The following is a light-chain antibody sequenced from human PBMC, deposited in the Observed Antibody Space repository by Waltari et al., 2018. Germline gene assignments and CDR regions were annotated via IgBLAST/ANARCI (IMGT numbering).Light chain of an antibody. V-gene: IGKV3-11*01. Sequence: EIVLTHSPATLSLSPGERATLSCRASQSVSSYLAWYRQKPGQAPRLLIYDASNRATGIPARCSGSGSGTDFTLTISSLEPEDFAVYYCQHRSNWPLFTFGPGTKVDFK. CDR2: DAS. J-gene: IGKJ3*01. CDR1: QSVSSY. CDR3: QHRSNWPLFT.